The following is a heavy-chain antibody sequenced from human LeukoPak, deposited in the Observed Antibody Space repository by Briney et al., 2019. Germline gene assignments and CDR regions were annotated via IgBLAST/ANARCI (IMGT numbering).Heavy chain of an antibody. CDR3: ARVDGGSYWGGRYYMDV. Sequence: GGSLRLSCAASGFTFSSYAMSWVRQAPGKGLEWVSAISGSGGSTYYADSVKGRFTISRDNAKNSLYLQMNSLRAEDTAVYYCARVDGGSYWGGRYYMDVWGKGTTVTVSS. CDR2: ISGSGGST. V-gene: IGHV3-23*01. J-gene: IGHJ6*03. CDR1: GFTFSSYA. D-gene: IGHD1-26*01.